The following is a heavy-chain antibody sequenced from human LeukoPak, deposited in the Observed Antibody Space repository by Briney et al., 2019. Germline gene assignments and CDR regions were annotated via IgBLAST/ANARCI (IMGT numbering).Heavy chain of an antibody. CDR3: ARLPGGIAADSRYPDY. CDR2: INHSGST. J-gene: IGHJ4*02. CDR1: GGSFSGYY. V-gene: IGHV4-34*01. D-gene: IGHD6-13*01. Sequence: SETLSLTCAVYGGSFSGYYWSWIRQPPGKGLEWIGEINHSGSTNYNPSLKSRVTISVDTSKNQFSLKLSSVTAADTAVYYCARLPGGIAADSRYPDYWGQGTLVTVSS.